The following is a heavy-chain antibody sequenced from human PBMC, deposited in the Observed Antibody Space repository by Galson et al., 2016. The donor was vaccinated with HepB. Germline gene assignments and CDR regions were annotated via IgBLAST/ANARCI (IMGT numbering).Heavy chain of an antibody. CDR3: VKDRSYGTGWYGCSES. CDR2: IFPGGTT. D-gene: IGHD6-13*01. J-gene: IGHJ5*02. Sequence: SLRLSCAASGFTFSNYPMSWVRQAPMKGLEWVSVIFPGGTTNYADSVKGRFTISRDNSRNTLYLQMNSLRAEDTAVYYCVKDRSYGTGWYGCSESWGQGTLVIVSS. CDR1: GFTFSNYP. V-gene: IGHV3-23*01.